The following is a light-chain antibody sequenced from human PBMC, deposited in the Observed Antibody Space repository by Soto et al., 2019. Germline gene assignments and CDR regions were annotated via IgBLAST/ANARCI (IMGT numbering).Light chain of an antibody. J-gene: IGKJ4*01. CDR3: QQRSNWPPVT. CDR1: QSVGYH. Sequence: EIVLTQSPATLSLSPGERATLSCRASQSVGYHLAWYQQKPGQAPRLLSYDPSNRATGIPARFSGSGSGTDFTLAISSLEPEDFAVYYCQQRSNWPPVTFGGGTKVEIK. V-gene: IGKV3-11*01. CDR2: DPS.